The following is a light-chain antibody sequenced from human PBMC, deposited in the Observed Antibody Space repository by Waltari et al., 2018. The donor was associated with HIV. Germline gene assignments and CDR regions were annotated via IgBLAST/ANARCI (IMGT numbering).Light chain of an antibody. CDR1: SSNIGSHT. J-gene: IGLJ3*02. CDR2: SNN. Sequence: QSVLTQPPPASGTPGQRATISCSGRSSNIGSHTVNWYQQLPGTAHKLLIYSNNQRPSGVPDRLSGSKSGTSASLAISGLQSEDEANYYCAAWDDSLIGPVFGGGTKLTVL. V-gene: IGLV1-44*01. CDR3: AAWDDSLIGPV.